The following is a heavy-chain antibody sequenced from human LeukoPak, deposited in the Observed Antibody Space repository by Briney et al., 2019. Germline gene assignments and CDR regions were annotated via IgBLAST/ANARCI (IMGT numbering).Heavy chain of an antibody. D-gene: IGHD1-26*01. CDR2: IIPIFGTA. CDR3: ARISLGAIWGYYYGMDV. V-gene: IGHV1-69*13. Sequence: GASVKVSCKASGGTFSSYAISWVRQAPGQGLEWMGGIIPIFGTANYAQKFQGRVTITADESTSTAYMELSSLRSEDTAVFYCARISLGAIWGYYYGMDVWGQGTTVTVSS. CDR1: GGTFSSYA. J-gene: IGHJ6*02.